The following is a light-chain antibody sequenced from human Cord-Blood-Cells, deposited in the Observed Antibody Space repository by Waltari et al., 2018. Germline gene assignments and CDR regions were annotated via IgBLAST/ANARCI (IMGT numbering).Light chain of an antibody. Sequence: QSAPTQPASVSGSPGQSITISCTGTSSDVGSYNLVSWYQQHPGKAPKLMIYEVSKRPSGVSNRFSGSKSGNTASLTISGLQAEDEADYYCCSYAGSSTCVFGTGTKVTVL. CDR1: SSDVGSYNL. V-gene: IGLV2-23*02. J-gene: IGLJ1*01. CDR3: CSYAGSSTCV. CDR2: EVS.